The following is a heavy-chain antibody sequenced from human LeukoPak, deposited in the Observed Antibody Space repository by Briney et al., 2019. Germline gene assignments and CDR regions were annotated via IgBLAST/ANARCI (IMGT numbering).Heavy chain of an antibody. V-gene: IGHV3-11*06. D-gene: IGHD4-17*01. CDR1: GFTFSDYY. CDR2: ISSSSSYT. CDR3: ARSPYGDYVDY. J-gene: IGHJ4*02. Sequence: GGSLRLSCAPSGFTFSDYYMSWVRQAPGKGLGWVSYISSSSSYTNYADSVKGRFTISRDNAKNSLYLQMNSLRAEDTAVYYCARSPYGDYVDYWGQGTLVTVSS.